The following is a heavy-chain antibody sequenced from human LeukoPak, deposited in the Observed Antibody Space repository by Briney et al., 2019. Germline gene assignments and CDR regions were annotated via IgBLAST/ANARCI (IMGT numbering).Heavy chain of an antibody. Sequence: SETLSLTCTASGGSISSSSYYWGWIRQPPGKGLEWIGSVYYSGSTYYNPSLKSRVTISVDTSKNQFSLKLSSVTAADTAVYYCARQGTSAYYPVFYWGQGTLVTVSS. CDR2: VYYSGST. J-gene: IGHJ4*02. D-gene: IGHD3-22*01. CDR3: ARQGTSAYYPVFY. CDR1: GGSISSSSYY. V-gene: IGHV4-39*01.